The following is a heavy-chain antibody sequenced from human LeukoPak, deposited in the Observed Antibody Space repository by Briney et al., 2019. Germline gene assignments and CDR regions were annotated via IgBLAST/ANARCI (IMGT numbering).Heavy chain of an antibody. D-gene: IGHD3-10*01. Sequence: GESLKISCKGSGYSFTSYWIGWVRQMPGKGLEWMGIIYPGDSDTRYSPSFQGQVTISADKSFSTAYLQWSSLKASDTAIYYCARQPDHLYGSGCFNSWGQGTLVTVSS. CDR1: GYSFTSYW. V-gene: IGHV5-51*01. CDR2: IYPGDSDT. J-gene: IGHJ5*02. CDR3: ARQPDHLYGSGCFNS.